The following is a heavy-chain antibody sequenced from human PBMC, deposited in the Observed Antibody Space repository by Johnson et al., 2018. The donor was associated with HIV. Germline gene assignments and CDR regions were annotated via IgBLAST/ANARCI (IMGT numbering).Heavy chain of an antibody. CDR2: IYTGGST. D-gene: IGHD2-21*01. V-gene: IGHV3-66*01. Sequence: VQLVESGGGLVQPGGSLRLSCAASAFTVSDNYLSWVRQAPGKGLEWVSVIYTGGSTYYADSVTGRFTISRDNSKNTLYLQMNSLRAEDTAVYYCARVPEGDDDAFDIWGQGTMVTVSS. CDR3: ARVPEGDDDAFDI. J-gene: IGHJ3*02. CDR1: AFTVSDNY.